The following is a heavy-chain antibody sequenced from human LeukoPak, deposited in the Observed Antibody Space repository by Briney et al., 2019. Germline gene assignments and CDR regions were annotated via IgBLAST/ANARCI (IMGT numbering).Heavy chain of an antibody. J-gene: IGHJ6*02. CDR2: IYYSGNT. CDR3: ASSVVVPAAQFGYYYYGMDV. D-gene: IGHD2-2*01. Sequence: PSETLSLACTVSGGSISSSYWSWIRQPPGKGLEWIGYIYYSGNTNYNPSLKSRVTISVDTSKHQFSLKLSSVTAADTAVYYCASSVVVPAAQFGYYYYGMDVWGQRATVTVSS. V-gene: IGHV4-59*08. CDR1: GGSISSSY.